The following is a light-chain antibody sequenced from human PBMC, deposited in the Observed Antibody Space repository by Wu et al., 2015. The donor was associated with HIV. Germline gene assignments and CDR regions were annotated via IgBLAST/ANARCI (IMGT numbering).Light chain of an antibody. J-gene: IGKJ2*03. CDR2: DAY. V-gene: IGKV3-11*01. CDR1: QSINSD. Sequence: EIVLTQSPATQSLSPGERATLSCRASQSINSDLAWYQQKPGQAPRLLIYDAYNRATGIPARFSGSGSGTDFTLTISSLEPEDFAVYYCQQRSNWPCTSFGRGDQAGD. CDR3: QQRSNWPCTS.